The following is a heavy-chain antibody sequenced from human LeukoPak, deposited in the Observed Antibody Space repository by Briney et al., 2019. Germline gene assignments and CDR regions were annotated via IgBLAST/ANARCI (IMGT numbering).Heavy chain of an antibody. CDR3: TRGGVVEDYYYMDV. Sequence: GGSLRLSCTASGFTFGDYAMSWVRQAPGKGLEWVGFIRSKAYGGTTEYAASVKGRFTISRDDSKSIAYLQMNSLKTEDTAVYYCTRGGVVEDYYYMDVWGKGTTVTVSS. V-gene: IGHV3-49*04. D-gene: IGHD3-3*01. CDR2: IRSKAYGGTT. CDR1: GFTFGDYA. J-gene: IGHJ6*03.